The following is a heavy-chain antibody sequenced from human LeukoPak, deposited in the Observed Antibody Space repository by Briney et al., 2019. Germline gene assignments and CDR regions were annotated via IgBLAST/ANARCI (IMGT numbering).Heavy chain of an antibody. J-gene: IGHJ4*02. CDR2: ISSSSSYI. D-gene: IGHD6-13*01. CDR3: ASWVAAAGTNY. Sequence: GGSLRLSCAASGFTFSSCSMNWVRQAPGKGLEWVSSISSSSSYIYYADSVKGRFTISRDNAKNSLYLQMNSLRAEDTAVYYCASWVAAAGTNYWGQGTLVTVSS. V-gene: IGHV3-21*01. CDR1: GFTFSSCS.